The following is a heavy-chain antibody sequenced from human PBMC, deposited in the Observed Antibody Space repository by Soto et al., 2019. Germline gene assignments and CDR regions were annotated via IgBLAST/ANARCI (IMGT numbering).Heavy chain of an antibody. V-gene: IGHV3-15*07. CDR1: GFTFSNAW. Sequence: EVQLVESGGGLVKPGGSLRLSCAASGFTFSNAWMNWVRQAPGKGLEWVGRIKSKTDGGTTDYAAPVKGRFTISRDDSKNTLYLQMNSLKTEDTAVYYCTTDSIVVVVAPNGYFDYWGQGTLVTVSS. J-gene: IGHJ4*02. CDR3: TTDSIVVVVAPNGYFDY. CDR2: IKSKTDGGTT. D-gene: IGHD2-15*01.